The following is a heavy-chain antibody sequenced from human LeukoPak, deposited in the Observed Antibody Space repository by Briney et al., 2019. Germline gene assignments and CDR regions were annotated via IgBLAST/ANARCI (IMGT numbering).Heavy chain of an antibody. CDR3: AREDTMVRGGHYYYYYYMDV. V-gene: IGHV3-48*03. Sequence: PGGSLRLSCAASGFTFSSYEMNWVRQAPGKGLEWVSYISSSGSTIYYADSVKGRFTISRDNAKNSLYLQMNSLRAEETAVYYCAREDTMVRGGHYYYYYYMDVWGKGTTVTVSS. CDR1: GFTFSSYE. CDR2: ISSSGSTI. D-gene: IGHD3-10*01. J-gene: IGHJ6*03.